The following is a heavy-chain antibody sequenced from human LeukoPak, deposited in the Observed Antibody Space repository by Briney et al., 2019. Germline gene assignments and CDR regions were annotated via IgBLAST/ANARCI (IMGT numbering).Heavy chain of an antibody. Sequence: GGSLRPSCAASGFTFSSYSMNWVRQAPGKGLEWVSSISSSSSYIYCADSVKGRFTISRDNAKNSLYLQMNSLRAEDTAVYYCARDYGGGSYYVFDYWGQGTLVTVSS. CDR2: ISSSSSYI. D-gene: IGHD1-26*01. CDR3: ARDYGGGSYYVFDY. J-gene: IGHJ4*02. CDR1: GFTFSSYS. V-gene: IGHV3-21*01.